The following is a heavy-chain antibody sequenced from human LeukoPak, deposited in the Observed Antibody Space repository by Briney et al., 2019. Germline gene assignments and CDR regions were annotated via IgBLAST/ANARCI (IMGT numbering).Heavy chain of an antibody. CDR3: ARAPIGYYYGSGILGGMDV. V-gene: IGHV4-39*07. CDR2: VYYTGAS. CDR1: GGSISSSSYY. D-gene: IGHD3-10*01. Sequence: SETLSLTCTVSGGSISSSSYYWGWIRQPPGKGLEWIGSVYYTGASYYNPSLKSRVTISIDTSKKHFSLKLTSVTAADTAVYYCARAPIGYYYGSGILGGMDVWGQGTTVTVSS. J-gene: IGHJ6*02.